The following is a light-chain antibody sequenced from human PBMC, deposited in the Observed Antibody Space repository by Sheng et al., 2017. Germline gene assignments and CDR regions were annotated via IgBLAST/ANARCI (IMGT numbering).Light chain of an antibody. CDR3: QQRSNWPLIT. CDR1: QTISSY. CDR2: DAS. J-gene: IGKJ5*01. V-gene: IGKV3-11*01. Sequence: EIVLTQSPATLSLSPGDSATLSCRASQTISSYLVWYQQKPGQSPRLLIYDASNRATGIPARFSGSGSGTDFTLTISSLEPEDFAVYYCQQRSNWPLITFGQGTRLEIK.